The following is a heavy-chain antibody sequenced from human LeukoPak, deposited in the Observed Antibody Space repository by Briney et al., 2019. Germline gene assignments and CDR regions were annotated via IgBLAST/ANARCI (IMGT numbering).Heavy chain of an antibody. Sequence: GCSLRLSCAASGFTFSSYWMSWVRQAPGKGLEWVANIKQDGSEKYYVDSVKGRFTISRDNAKNSLYLQMSSLRAEDTAVYYCARVIGEIAARRYYFDYWGQGTLVTVSS. V-gene: IGHV3-7*01. CDR3: ARVIGEIAARRYYFDY. J-gene: IGHJ4*02. CDR1: GFTFSSYW. D-gene: IGHD6-6*01. CDR2: IKQDGSEK.